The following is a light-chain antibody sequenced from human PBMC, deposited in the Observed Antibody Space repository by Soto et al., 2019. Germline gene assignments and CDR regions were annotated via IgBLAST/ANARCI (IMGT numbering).Light chain of an antibody. CDR2: EVT. CDR3: VSYTDTDTLV. J-gene: IGLJ1*01. V-gene: IGLV2-14*01. Sequence: QSALTQPASVSGSRGQSIIISCVGRNTDVGQDKSVSWCQQGPGKAPKLLIFEVTNRPSGVSNRFSGSRSGNTASLTISGLQPDDEGDYFCVSYTDTDTLVFGTGTKVTVL. CDR1: NTDVGQDKS.